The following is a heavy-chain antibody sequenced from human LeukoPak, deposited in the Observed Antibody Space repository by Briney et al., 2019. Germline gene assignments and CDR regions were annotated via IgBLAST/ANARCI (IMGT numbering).Heavy chain of an antibody. J-gene: IGHJ4*02. CDR1: GDSMSPYH. CDR3: ARAVSGRFDY. V-gene: IGHV4-59*08. CDR2: IYYSGST. D-gene: IGHD6-19*01. Sequence: SETLSLTCTVSGDSMSPYHWSWIRQPPGKGLEWTGYIYYSGSTNYNPSLKSRVTISVDTSKNQFSLKLSSVTAADTAMYYCARAVSGRFDYWGQGTLVTVSS.